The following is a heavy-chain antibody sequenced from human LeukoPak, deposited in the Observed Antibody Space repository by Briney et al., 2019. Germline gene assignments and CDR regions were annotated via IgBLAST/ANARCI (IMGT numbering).Heavy chain of an antibody. CDR1: GGSISSYY. V-gene: IGHV4-59*12. J-gene: IGHJ5*02. Sequence: SETLSLTCTVSGGSISSYYWSWIRQPPGKGLEWIGYIYYSGSTNYNPSLKSRVTISVDTSKNQFSLKLSSVTAADTAVYYCARGPTSGYDWFDPWGQGTLVTVSS. CDR3: ARGPTSGYDWFDP. CDR2: IYYSGST. D-gene: IGHD5-12*01.